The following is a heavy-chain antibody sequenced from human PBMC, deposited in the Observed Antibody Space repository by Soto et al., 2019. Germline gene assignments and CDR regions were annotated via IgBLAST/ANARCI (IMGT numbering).Heavy chain of an antibody. CDR3: ARASIAARGSYYYYGMAG. CDR1: GYTFTSYY. Sequence: QVQLVQSGAEVKKPGASVKVSCKASGYTFTSYYMHWVRQAPGQGLEWMGIINPSGGSTSYAQEFQGRVNMTRATSTCTLYMDLGSMRSEDTAVYYCARASIAARGSYYYYGMAGWGQGTTGTVSS. V-gene: IGHV1-46*01. J-gene: IGHJ6*02. CDR2: INPSGGST. D-gene: IGHD6-6*01.